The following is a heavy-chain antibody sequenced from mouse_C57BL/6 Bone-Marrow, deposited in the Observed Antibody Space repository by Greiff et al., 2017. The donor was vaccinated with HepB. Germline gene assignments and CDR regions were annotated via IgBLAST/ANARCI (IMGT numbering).Heavy chain of an antibody. CDR2: IWTGGGT. J-gene: IGHJ4*01. Sequence: VQLQESGPGLVAPSQSLSITCTVSGFSLTSYAISWVRQPPGKGLEWLGVIWTGGGTNYNSALKSRLSISKDNSKSQVFLKMNSLQTDDTARYYCARKALFYYGSRGYYAMDYWGQGTSVTVSS. CDR3: ARKALFYYGSRGYYAMDY. CDR1: GFSLTSYA. V-gene: IGHV2-9-1*01. D-gene: IGHD1-1*01.